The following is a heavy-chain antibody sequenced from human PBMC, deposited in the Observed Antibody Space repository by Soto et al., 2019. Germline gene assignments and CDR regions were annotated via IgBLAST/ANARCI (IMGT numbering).Heavy chain of an antibody. J-gene: IGHJ4*02. CDR2: IYSGGST. D-gene: IGHD3-22*01. CDR1: GFTVSSNY. CDR3: ARERQWLLLPYFDY. Sequence: EVQLVESGGGLVQPGGSLRLSCEASGFTVSSNYMSWVRQAPGKGLEWVAVIYSGGSTYYADSVKDRFTISRDNSKNTLYLQMNSLRAEDTAVYYCARERQWLLLPYFDYWGQGTLVTVSS. V-gene: IGHV3-66*01.